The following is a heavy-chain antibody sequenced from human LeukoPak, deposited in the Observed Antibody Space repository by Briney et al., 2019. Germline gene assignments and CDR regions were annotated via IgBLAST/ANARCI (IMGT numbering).Heavy chain of an antibody. CDR3: AREFSSGWYYFNY. CDR2: INHSGST. D-gene: IGHD6-19*01. Sequence: SETLSLTCAVYGGSFSGYYWSWIRQPPGKGLEWIGEINHSGSTNYNPSLKSRVTISVDTSKNQFSLKLSSVTAADTAVYYCAREFSSGWYYFNYWGQGTLVTVSS. CDR1: GGSFSGYY. V-gene: IGHV4-34*01. J-gene: IGHJ4*02.